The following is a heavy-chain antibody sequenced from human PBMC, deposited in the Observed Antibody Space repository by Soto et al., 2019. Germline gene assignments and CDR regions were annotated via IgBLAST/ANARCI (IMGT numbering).Heavy chain of an antibody. Sequence: GGSLRLSCAASGFTFSSYAMHWVRQAPGKGLEWVAVISYDGVDKYYADSVKDRFTISRDNSENTLYLHMDSLRVEDTAVYYCAKVPTTFWSGYFRAYGMDVWGQGTTVTVSS. CDR1: GFTFSSYA. D-gene: IGHD3-3*01. CDR2: ISYDGVDK. CDR3: AKVPTTFWSGYFRAYGMDV. J-gene: IGHJ6*02. V-gene: IGHV3-30*18.